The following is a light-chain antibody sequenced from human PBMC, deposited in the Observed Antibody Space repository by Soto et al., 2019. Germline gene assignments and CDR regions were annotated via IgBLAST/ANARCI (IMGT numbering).Light chain of an antibody. CDR1: NIGSKS. CDR3: QSYDSSLSGSKVV. Sequence: SYELTQPPSVSVAPGQTARITCGGNNIGSKSVHWYQQKPGQAPVLVVYDDSDRPSGIPERFSGSKSGTSASLAITGLQAEDEADYYCQSYDSSLSGSKVVFGGGTKLTVL. V-gene: IGLV3-21*02. J-gene: IGLJ2*01. CDR2: DDS.